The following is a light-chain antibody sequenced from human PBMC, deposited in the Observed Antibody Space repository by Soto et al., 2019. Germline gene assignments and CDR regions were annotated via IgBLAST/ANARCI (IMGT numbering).Light chain of an antibody. CDR2: RAS. Sequence: EIVWTQSPGTLSLSLGERATLSCRASQSVISDYVAWYRQKPGQVPTVLIYRASTRATGIPDRFSGSGSGTDFPLTISRVEPEDFAVYYCKQYGSSPLTFGGGTRVEIK. V-gene: IGKV3-20*01. J-gene: IGKJ4*01. CDR3: KQYGSSPLT. CDR1: QSVISDY.